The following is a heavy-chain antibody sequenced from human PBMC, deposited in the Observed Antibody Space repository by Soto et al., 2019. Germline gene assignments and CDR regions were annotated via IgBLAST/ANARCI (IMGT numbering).Heavy chain of an antibody. CDR2: IYYSGST. V-gene: IGHV4-31*03. CDR1: GGSISSGGYY. J-gene: IGHJ4*02. CDR3: ARGKASYDSSGYYLTFFFDY. Sequence: PSETLSLTCTVSGGSISSGGYYWSWIRQHPGKGLEWIGYIYYSGSTYYNPSLKSRVTISVDTSKNQFSLKLSSVTAADTAVYYCARGKASYDSSGYYLTFFFDYWGQGTLVTVSS. D-gene: IGHD3-22*01.